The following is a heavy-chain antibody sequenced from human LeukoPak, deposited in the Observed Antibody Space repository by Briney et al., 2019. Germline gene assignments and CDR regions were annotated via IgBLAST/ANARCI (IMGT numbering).Heavy chain of an antibody. V-gene: IGHV3-7*01. Sequence: GGSLRLSCAASGFTFSSYWMSWVRQAPGKGLEWVANIKQDGSEKYYVDSVKGRFTISRDNAKNSLYLQMNSLRAEDTAVYYCARDSSGQIIRGDAFDIWGQGTMVTVSS. D-gene: IGHD3-22*01. J-gene: IGHJ3*02. CDR2: IKQDGSEK. CDR1: GFTFSSYW. CDR3: ARDSSGQIIRGDAFDI.